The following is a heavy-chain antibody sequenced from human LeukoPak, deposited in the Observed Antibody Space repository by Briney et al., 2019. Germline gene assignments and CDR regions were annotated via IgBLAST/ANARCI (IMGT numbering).Heavy chain of an antibody. J-gene: IGHJ4*02. Sequence: PSETLSLTCAVYGGSFSGYHWSWIRQPPGKGLEWIGEINHSGSTNYNPSLKSRVTISVDTSKNQFSLKLSSVTAADTAVYYCARGRYDSSGYYYTPNTFDYWGQGTLVTVSS. D-gene: IGHD3-22*01. CDR1: GGSFSGYH. CDR3: ARGRYDSSGYYYTPNTFDY. CDR2: INHSGST. V-gene: IGHV4-34*01.